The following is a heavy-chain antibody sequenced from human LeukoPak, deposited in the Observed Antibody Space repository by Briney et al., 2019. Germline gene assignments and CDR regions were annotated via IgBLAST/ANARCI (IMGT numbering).Heavy chain of an antibody. D-gene: IGHD3-22*01. CDR3: AKYDSFDHYYDSGGRFDF. J-gene: IGHJ4*02. CDR2: TSGSGADT. CDR1: GFTFSNYG. V-gene: IGHV3-23*01. Sequence: PGGSLTLSCAASGFTFSNYGMTWVPPAPGKGLVWVSETSGSGADTYYADSVKGRFTISTHNAKSTLFLQMNSLRAEDTAVYYCAKYDSFDHYYDSGGRFDFWGQGTLVTVSS.